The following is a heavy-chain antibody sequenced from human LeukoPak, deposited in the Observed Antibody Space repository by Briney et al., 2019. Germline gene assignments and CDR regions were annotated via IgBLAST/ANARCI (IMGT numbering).Heavy chain of an antibody. CDR3: ARDGKSGGTTLFYMDV. J-gene: IGHJ6*03. D-gene: IGHD4-11*01. V-gene: IGHV1-2*02. Sequence: ASVKVSCKASGYTFTGYYMHWVRQAPGQGREWMGWINPNSGDTNYAQKFQGRVTMTRDTSISTAYMELSRLRSDDTAVYYCARDGKSGGTTLFYMDVWGKGTTVTVSS. CDR2: INPNSGDT. CDR1: GYTFTGYY.